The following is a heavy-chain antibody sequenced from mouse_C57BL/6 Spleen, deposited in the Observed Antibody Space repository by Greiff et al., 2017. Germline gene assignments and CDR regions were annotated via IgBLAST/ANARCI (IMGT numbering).Heavy chain of an antibody. J-gene: IGHJ4*01. Sequence: QVQLQQPGAELVRPGSSVKLSCKASGYTFTSYWMHWVKQRPIQGLEWIGNIDPSDSETQYHQKFKDKATLTVDKSSSTAYMQISSLTSQDSAFYYCARDGGPVYYYAMDYWGQGTSVPVSS. CDR3: ARDGGPVYYYAMDY. CDR1: GYTFTSYW. CDR2: IDPSDSET. V-gene: IGHV1-52*01. D-gene: IGHD1-1*01.